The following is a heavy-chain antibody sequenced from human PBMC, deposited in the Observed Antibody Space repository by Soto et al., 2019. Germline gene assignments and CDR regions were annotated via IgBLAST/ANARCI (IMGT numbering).Heavy chain of an antibody. J-gene: IGHJ6*04. Sequence: PGGSLRLSCAASGFTCSSYSMNWVRQAPGKGLEWVSYISSSSSTIYYADSVKGRFTISRDNAKNSLYLQMNSLRDEDTAVYYWGGANPPNYYYVRDFGGKGTTAPVS. V-gene: IGHV3-48*02. CDR2: ISSSSSTI. CDR3: GGANPPNYYYVRDF. CDR1: GFTCSSYS.